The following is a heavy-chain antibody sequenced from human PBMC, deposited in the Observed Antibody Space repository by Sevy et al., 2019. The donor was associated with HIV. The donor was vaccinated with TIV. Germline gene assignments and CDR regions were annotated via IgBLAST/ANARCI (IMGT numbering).Heavy chain of an antibody. CDR1: GFTFSSYD. CDR2: IGSDGDA. Sequence: GGSLRLSCGASGFTFSSYDMHWVRQAAGKGLEWVSGIGSDGDAYYPGSVKGRFTISRENAKNSVYLQMNSLRAGDTAVYYCARSGGYSDYGMDVWGQGTTVTVSS. V-gene: IGHV3-13*01. D-gene: IGHD5-12*01. CDR3: ARSGGYSDYGMDV. J-gene: IGHJ6*02.